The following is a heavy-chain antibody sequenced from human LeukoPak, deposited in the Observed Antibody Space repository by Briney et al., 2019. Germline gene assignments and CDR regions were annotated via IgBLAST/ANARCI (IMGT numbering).Heavy chain of an antibody. CDR3: ARGGFYCTNGVCSRGSPRYYFDY. D-gene: IGHD2-8*01. J-gene: IGHJ4*02. CDR1: GYTFTGYY. CDR2: INPNSGGT. Sequence: GASVKVSCKASGYTFTGYYMHWVRQAPGQGLEWMGWINPNSGGTNYAQKFQGRVTMTRDTSISTAYMELSRLRSDDTAVYYCARGGFYCTNGVCSRGSPRYYFDYWGQGTLVTVSS. V-gene: IGHV1-2*02.